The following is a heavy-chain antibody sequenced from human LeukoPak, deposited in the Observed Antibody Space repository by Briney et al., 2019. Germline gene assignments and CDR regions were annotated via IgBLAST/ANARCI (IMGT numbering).Heavy chain of an antibody. D-gene: IGHD3-10*01. J-gene: IGHJ4*02. V-gene: IGHV1-2*02. CDR2: INPNSGGT. CDR3: ARDPRSYYGSGSYFGVDY. CDR1: GYTFTGYY. Sequence: ASVKVSCKASGYTFTGYYTHWVRQAPGQGLEWMGWINPNSGGTNYAQKFQGRVTMTRDTSISTAYMELSRLRSDDTAVYYCARDPRSYYGSGSYFGVDYWGQGTLVTVSS.